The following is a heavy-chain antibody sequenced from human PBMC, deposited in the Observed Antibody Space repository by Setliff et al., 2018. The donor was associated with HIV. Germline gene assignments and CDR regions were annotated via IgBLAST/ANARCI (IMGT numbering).Heavy chain of an antibody. CDR3: TKTPTGVLAADAIQY. J-gene: IGHJ1*01. Sequence: GSLRLSCAASGFTFSPYWMHWVRQAPGKGLVWVSRINSDGTSTTYADSVKGRFTISRDNSKNTLYLQLNSLRAEDSAVYYCTKTPTGVLAADAIQYWGPGTLVTVSS. CDR2: INSDGTST. CDR1: GFTFSPYW. D-gene: IGHD1-1*01. V-gene: IGHV3-74*03.